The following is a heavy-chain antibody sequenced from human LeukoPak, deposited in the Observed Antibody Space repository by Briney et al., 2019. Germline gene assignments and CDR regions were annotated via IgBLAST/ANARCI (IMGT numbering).Heavy chain of an antibody. CDR3: ASYYYDSSGTGGHFDY. CDR1: GFTLSSYA. Sequence: GGSLRLSCAASGFTLSSYAMSWVRQAPGKGLEWVSAISGSGGSTYYADCVKGRFTLSRDNSKNTLYLQMNSLRAEDTAVYYCASYYYDSSGTGGHFDYWGQGTLVTVSS. V-gene: IGHV3-23*01. J-gene: IGHJ4*02. D-gene: IGHD3-22*01. CDR2: ISGSGGST.